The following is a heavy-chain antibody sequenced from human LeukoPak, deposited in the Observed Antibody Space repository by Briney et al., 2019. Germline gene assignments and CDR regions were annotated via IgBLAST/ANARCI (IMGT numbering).Heavy chain of an antibody. CDR1: GFTFSTFT. Sequence: GGSLRLSCAASGFTFSTFTMHWVRQVPGAGPEWISSISGTLFSGHRTTTYYADSVTGRFTISRDDAKNSLYLQMNGLRVEDTAIYYCARVGANYYYYMDVWGKGTTVTVSS. J-gene: IGHJ6*03. CDR2: ISGTLFSGHRTTT. V-gene: IGHV3-48*04. CDR3: ARVGANYYYYMDV.